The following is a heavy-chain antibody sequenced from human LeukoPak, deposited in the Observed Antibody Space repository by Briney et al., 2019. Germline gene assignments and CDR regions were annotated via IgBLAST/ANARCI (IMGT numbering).Heavy chain of an antibody. D-gene: IGHD2-2*01. Sequence: GGSLRLSCAASGFTFSNAWVSWVRQAPGKGLEWVGRIKSKTDGGTTDYAAPVKGRFTISRDDSKNTLYLQMNSLKTEDTAVYYCTTDGIVVVPAAMSRDYYYYMDVWGKGTTVTVSS. J-gene: IGHJ6*03. CDR2: IKSKTDGGTT. CDR1: GFTFSNAW. V-gene: IGHV3-15*01. CDR3: TTDGIVVVPAAMSRDYYYYMDV.